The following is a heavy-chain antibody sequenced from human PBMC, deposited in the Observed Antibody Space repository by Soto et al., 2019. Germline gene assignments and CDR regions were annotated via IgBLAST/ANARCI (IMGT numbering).Heavy chain of an antibody. J-gene: IGHJ4*02. V-gene: IGHV1-69*01. Sequence: QVQLVQSGAEVKKPGSSVKVSCKASGGTFSSYAISWVRQAPGQGLEWMGGIIPIFGTANYAQKFQGRVTITADESTSTAYMELSSLRSDDTAVYYCARGSQGYDSIEGGFDYWGQGTLVTVSS. CDR2: IIPIFGTA. CDR3: ARGSQGYDSIEGGFDY. D-gene: IGHD3-22*01. CDR1: GGTFSSYA.